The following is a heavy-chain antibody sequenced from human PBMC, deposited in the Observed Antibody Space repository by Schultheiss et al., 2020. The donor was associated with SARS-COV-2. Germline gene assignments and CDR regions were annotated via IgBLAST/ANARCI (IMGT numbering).Heavy chain of an antibody. Sequence: GGSLRLSCAGSGLTFSSYAMSCVRQAPGKGLEWVSGISSSGDNTYYADSVKGRSTISRDNSKNTLYLQMSSLRAEDTAVYYCARLNPIAYSSSWQPNWFDPWGQGTLVTVSS. CDR3: ARLNPIAYSSSWQPNWFDP. V-gene: IGHV3-23*01. D-gene: IGHD6-13*01. CDR2: ISSSGDNT. J-gene: IGHJ5*02. CDR1: GLTFSSYA.